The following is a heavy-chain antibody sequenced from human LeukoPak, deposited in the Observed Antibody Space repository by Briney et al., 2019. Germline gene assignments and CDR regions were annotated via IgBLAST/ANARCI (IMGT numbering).Heavy chain of an antibody. D-gene: IGHD5-24*01. CDR1: GHTFTGYY. Sequence: ASVKVSCKASGHTFTGYYMHWVRQAPGQGLEWMGWINPNSGGTNYAQKFQGRVTMTRDTSISTAYMELSRLRSDDTAVYCARAVGYKGFLDYWGQGTLVTVSS. CDR2: INPNSGGT. CDR3: ARAVGYKGFLDY. J-gene: IGHJ4*02. V-gene: IGHV1-2*02.